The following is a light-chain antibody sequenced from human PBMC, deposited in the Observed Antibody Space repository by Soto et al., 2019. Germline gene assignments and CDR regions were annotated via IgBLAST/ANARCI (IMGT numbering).Light chain of an antibody. CDR3: QQRFGWPPIT. CDR2: DAS. CDR1: QSIAIY. Sequence: EIVLTQSPATLSLSPGERATLSCRASQSIAIYLAWYQQKPGQAPRLLIYDASNRATGVPARFSGSGSGTDFSLTISRLEPEDFAVYHCQQRFGWPPITFGQGTRLDIK. J-gene: IGKJ5*01. V-gene: IGKV3-11*01.